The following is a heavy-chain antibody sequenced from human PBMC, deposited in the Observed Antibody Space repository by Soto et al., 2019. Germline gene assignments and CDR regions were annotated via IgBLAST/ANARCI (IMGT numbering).Heavy chain of an antibody. D-gene: IGHD2-2*01. CDR2: ISSSSSYI. J-gene: IGHJ1*01. CDR3: ARDEGRDIVVVPAAMSYFQH. Sequence: GGSLRLSCAASGFTFSSYSMNWVRQAPWKGLEWVSSISSSSSYIYYADSVKGRFTISRDNAKNSLYLQMNSLRAEDTAVYYCARDEGRDIVVVPAAMSYFQHWGQGTLVTVSS. V-gene: IGHV3-21*01. CDR1: GFTFSSYS.